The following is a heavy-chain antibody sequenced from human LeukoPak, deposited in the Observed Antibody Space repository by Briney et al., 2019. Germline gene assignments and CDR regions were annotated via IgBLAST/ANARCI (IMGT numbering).Heavy chain of an antibody. J-gene: IGHJ4*02. CDR1: GYSFTNFY. V-gene: IGHV1-46*01. D-gene: IGHD3-3*02. CDR2: VNPSGGST. CDR3: ARDAF. Sequence: GAAVKVSCKTSGYSFTNFYIHWVRQAPGQGLEWMGMVNPSGGSTISAQKFQDRVNMTTDTSTRTVYMEMTGLTSDDTGSYYCARDAFWGQGTQVTVSS.